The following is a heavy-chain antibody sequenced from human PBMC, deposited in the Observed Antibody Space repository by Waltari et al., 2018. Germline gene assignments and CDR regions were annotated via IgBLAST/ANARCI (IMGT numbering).Heavy chain of an antibody. Sequence: QVQLVQSGAEVRKPGASVNVSCKASGFSFTGNYIHWVRQAPGQGLEWMGWINLNSGVTDVAPKFQGRVNMTRDTSIRTTYMELSRLRSDDTAVYYCARDFSLYYYGARYFQPWGQGTLVTVSS. CDR2: INLNSGVT. V-gene: IGHV1-2*02. J-gene: IGHJ1*01. D-gene: IGHD3-10*01. CDR3: ARDFSLYYYGARYFQP. CDR1: GFSFTGNY.